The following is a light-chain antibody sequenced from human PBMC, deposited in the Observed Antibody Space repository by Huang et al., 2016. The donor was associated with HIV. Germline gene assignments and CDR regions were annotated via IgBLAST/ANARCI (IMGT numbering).Light chain of an antibody. Sequence: DIQMTQSPSAMSASVGDKVTITCRASQAISNYLVWFQQKPGRAPKRLIYAASSLQSGVPSRFSGSGYGTKFTLTISSLQPEEFATYYCLQHHAYPRTFGPGTKVEVK. CDR3: LQHHAYPRT. CDR1: QAISNY. CDR2: AAS. V-gene: IGKV1-17*03. J-gene: IGKJ1*01.